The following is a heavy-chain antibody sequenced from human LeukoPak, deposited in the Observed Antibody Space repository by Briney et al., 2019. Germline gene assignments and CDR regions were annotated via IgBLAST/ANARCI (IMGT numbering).Heavy chain of an antibody. D-gene: IGHD4-17*01. CDR2: IYTSGST. Sequence: SETLSLTCTVSGGSISSGSYYWSWIRQPAGKGLEWIGRIYTSGSTNYNPSLKSRVTISVDTSKNQFSLKLSSVTAADTAVYYCARGPLLRHYDYWGQGTLVTVSS. J-gene: IGHJ4*02. CDR1: GGSISSGSYY. CDR3: ARGPLLRHYDY. V-gene: IGHV4-61*02.